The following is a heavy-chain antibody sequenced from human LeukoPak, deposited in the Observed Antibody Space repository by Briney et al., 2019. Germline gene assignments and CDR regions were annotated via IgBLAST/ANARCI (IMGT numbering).Heavy chain of an antibody. J-gene: IGHJ5*02. CDR1: GFTFSDYY. Sequence: PGGSLRLSCAASGFTFSDYYMSWIRQAPGKGLELVSYISSSGSTIYYADSVKGRFTISRDNAKNSLYLQMNSLRAEDTAVYYCARGGEWELLYWFDPWGQGTLVTVSS. V-gene: IGHV3-11*01. CDR3: ARGGEWELLYWFDP. D-gene: IGHD1-26*01. CDR2: ISSSGSTI.